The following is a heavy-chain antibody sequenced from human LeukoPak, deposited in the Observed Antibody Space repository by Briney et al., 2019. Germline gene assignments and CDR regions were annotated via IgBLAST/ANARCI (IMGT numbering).Heavy chain of an antibody. J-gene: IGHJ4*02. CDR3: ARDLDYYDSSGYYYYYFDY. CDR2: INAGNDKT. D-gene: IGHD3-22*01. Sequence: ASVKVSCKASGYTFTGYAMHWVRQAPGHRLEWMGWINAGNDKTKYSQKFQGRVTITRDTSASTAYMELSSLRSEDTAVYYCARDLDYYDSSGYYYYYFDYWGQGTLSPSPQ. CDR1: GYTFTGYA. V-gene: IGHV1-3*01.